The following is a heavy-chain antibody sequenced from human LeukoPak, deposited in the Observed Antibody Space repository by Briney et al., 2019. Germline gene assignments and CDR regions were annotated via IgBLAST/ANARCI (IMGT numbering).Heavy chain of an antibody. CDR1: GYSFTDYF. CDR3: ARRWLFPDY. D-gene: IGHD6-19*01. J-gene: IGHJ4*02. Sequence: ASVKVSCKASGYSFTDYFIHWVRQAPGQGLEWMGWFNPNSGGAKYAQRFQGRVTMTRDTSINTVYMELSSLRSDDTAVYYCARRWLFPDYWGQGTLVTVSS. CDR2: FNPNSGGA. V-gene: IGHV1-2*02.